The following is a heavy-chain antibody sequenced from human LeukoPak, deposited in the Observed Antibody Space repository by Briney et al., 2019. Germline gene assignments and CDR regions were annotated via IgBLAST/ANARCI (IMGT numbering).Heavy chain of an antibody. J-gene: IGHJ4*02. CDR3: ARGLFTWNY. V-gene: IGHV4-34*01. D-gene: IGHD2-21*01. CDR2: INHRGST. CDR1: GESSTDFY. Sequence: SETLSLTCAVYGESSTDFYWSWIRQPPGKGLEWIGEINHRGSTNYNPSLTSRVTLSLDTSKSQFSLRLTSVTAAGTAVYYCARGLFTWNYWGQGTLVTVSS.